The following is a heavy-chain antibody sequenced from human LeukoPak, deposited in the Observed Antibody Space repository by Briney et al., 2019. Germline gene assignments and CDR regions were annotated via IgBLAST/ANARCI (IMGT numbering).Heavy chain of an antibody. D-gene: IGHD4-17*01. Sequence: PSETLSLTCTVSGGSISNYYWSWIRQPPGKGLEWLGYIYYSGSTNYNPSLKSRVTISVDTSKNQFSLKMRSVTAADTAVYYCAGSYGDYGVRDYWGQGTLVTVSS. V-gene: IGHV4-59*01. CDR2: IYYSGST. CDR3: AGSYGDYGVRDY. CDR1: GGSISNYY. J-gene: IGHJ4*02.